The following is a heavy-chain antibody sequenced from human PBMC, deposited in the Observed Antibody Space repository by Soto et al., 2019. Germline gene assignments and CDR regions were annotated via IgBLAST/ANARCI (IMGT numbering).Heavy chain of an antibody. V-gene: IGHV4-30-4*01. CDR3: ARGSGWADFDF. D-gene: IGHD1-26*01. CDR2: IYYSGTT. Sequence: PSETLSLTCTVSGGSISSGDYYWSWVRQPPGKGLEWIAYIYYSGTTYYNPSLKSRVTMSRDTSKNQFSLKLSSVTAADTAVYYCARGSGWADFDFWGQGTLVTAPQ. CDR1: GGSISSGDYY. J-gene: IGHJ4*02.